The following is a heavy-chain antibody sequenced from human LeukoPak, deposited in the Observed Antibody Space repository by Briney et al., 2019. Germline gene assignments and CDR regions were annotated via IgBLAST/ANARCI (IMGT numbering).Heavy chain of an antibody. CDR2: IIPIFGTA. J-gene: IGHJ6*03. CDR3: ARGPKYSGYDYGDYYYYYMDV. CDR1: GGTFSSYA. V-gene: IGHV1-69*05. D-gene: IGHD5-12*01. Sequence: GASVKVSCKASGGTFSSYAISWVRQAPGQGLEWMGGIIPIFGTANYAQKFKGRVTITTDESTSTAYMELSSLRSEDTAVYYCARGPKYSGYDYGDYYYYYMDVWGKGTTVTVSS.